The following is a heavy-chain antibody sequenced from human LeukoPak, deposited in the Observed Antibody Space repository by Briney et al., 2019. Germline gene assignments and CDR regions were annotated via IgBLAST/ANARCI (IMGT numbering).Heavy chain of an antibody. CDR3: ARDRNYCSSDRCYDVFDI. CDR1: GFTFSSYA. CDR2: IRGDASRL. J-gene: IGHJ3*02. D-gene: IGHD6-19*01. Sequence: GRSLRLSCAASGFTFSSYAMHWVRQAPGKGLEWVANIRGDASRLYYVDSVKGRFTISRDNAKNSLYLQMSNLRAEDTSVYYCARDRNYCSSDRCYDVFDIWGQGTMVTVSS. V-gene: IGHV3-7*01.